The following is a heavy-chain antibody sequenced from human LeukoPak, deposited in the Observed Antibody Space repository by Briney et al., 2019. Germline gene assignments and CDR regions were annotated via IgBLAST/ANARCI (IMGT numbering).Heavy chain of an antibody. Sequence: GGSLRLSCAASGFXFSSYSINWVRQAPGKGLEWVSSINGSSSYIYYADSVKGRFTISRDNAKNSLYLQMNSLRAEDTAVYYCARVDYDILTGYYIYAFDIWGQGTMVTVSS. D-gene: IGHD3-9*01. J-gene: IGHJ3*02. CDR1: GFXFSSYS. V-gene: IGHV3-21*01. CDR3: ARVDYDILTGYYIYAFDI. CDR2: INGSSSYI.